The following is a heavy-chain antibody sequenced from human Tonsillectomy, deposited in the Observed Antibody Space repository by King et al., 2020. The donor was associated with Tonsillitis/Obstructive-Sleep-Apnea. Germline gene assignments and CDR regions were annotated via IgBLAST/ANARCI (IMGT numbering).Heavy chain of an antibody. J-gene: IGHJ6*03. Sequence: TLKESGPVLVKPTETLTLTCTVSGFSLSNARMGVSWIRQPPGKSLEWLAHIFSNDEKSYSTSLKSRLTISKDTSKSQVVLTMTNMDPVDTATYYCARPYYDFWSGYYSDYYYYMYVWGKGTKVTVSS. D-gene: IGHD3-3*01. V-gene: IGHV2-26*01. CDR1: GFSLSNARMG. CDR2: IFSNDEK. CDR3: ARPYYDFWSGYYSDYYYYMYV.